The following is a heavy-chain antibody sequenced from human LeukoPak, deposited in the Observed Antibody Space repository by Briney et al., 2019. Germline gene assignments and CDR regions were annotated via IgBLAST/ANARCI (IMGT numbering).Heavy chain of an antibody. CDR2: IYYSGST. V-gene: IGHV4-30-4*01. CDR3: ARVNYYDSSGSLYGGYYFDY. D-gene: IGHD3-22*01. CDR1: GGSISSGDYY. Sequence: SQTLSLTCTVSGGSISSGDYYWSWIRQPPGKGLVWFGYIYYSGSTYYNPSLKSRVTISVDTSKSQFSLKLSSVTAADTAVYYCARVNYYDSSGSLYGGYYFDYWGQGTLVTVSS. J-gene: IGHJ4*02.